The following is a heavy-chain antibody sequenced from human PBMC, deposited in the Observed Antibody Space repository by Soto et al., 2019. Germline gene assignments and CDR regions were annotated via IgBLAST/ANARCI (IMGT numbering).Heavy chain of an antibody. V-gene: IGHV4-59*01. J-gene: IGHJ4*02. D-gene: IGHD2-2*01. CDR1: GGTIGRKF. CDR2: IFHSGST. Sequence: SETLSLTCTVSGGTIGRKFWSWIRQSPGKGLEWIGYIFHSGSTNYNPSLKGRVFISADTSKNQVFLILKSVTAADTAVYFCAKDGETYCSSSSCPIDSGGQGTLGTVSS. CDR3: AKDGETYCSSSSCPIDS.